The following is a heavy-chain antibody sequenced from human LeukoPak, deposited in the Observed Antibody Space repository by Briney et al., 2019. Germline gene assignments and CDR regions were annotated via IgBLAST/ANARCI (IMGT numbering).Heavy chain of an antibody. CDR2: MYYSGST. CDR3: ARGRTVHMDV. V-gene: IGHV4-59*01. CDR1: GGSNTKYY. J-gene: IGHJ6*03. D-gene: IGHD1-14*01. Sequence: SETLSLTCAVYGGSNTKYYWSWIRQPPGKGLEWIGYMYYSGSTNYNPSLESRVTISVDTSKNQFSLKLSSVTAADTAVYYCARGRTVHMDVWGKGTTVTISS.